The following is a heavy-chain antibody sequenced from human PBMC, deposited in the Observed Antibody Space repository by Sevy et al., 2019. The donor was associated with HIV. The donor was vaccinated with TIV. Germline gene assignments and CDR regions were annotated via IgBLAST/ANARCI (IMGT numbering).Heavy chain of an antibody. CDR2: ISASGRST. J-gene: IGHJ6*02. CDR3: AKGYCSGGSCPRDYYYYGMDV. CDR1: GFTFNTHV. Sequence: GGSLRLSCAASGFTFNTHVMNWVRQAPGKGLEWVSSISASGRSTYYADSVEGRFTISRDNSKNTLYLQMNSLRGDDTAVYYCAKGYCSGGSCPRDYYYYGMDVWGQGTTVTVSS. D-gene: IGHD2-15*01. V-gene: IGHV3-23*01.